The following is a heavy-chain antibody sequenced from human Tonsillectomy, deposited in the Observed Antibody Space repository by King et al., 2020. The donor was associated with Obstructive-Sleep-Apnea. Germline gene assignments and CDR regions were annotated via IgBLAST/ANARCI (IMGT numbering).Heavy chain of an antibody. Sequence: VQLVQSGGGVVQPGRSLRLSCAASGVTFSYYAMHWVRQAPGKGLEWVAVISYDGSNKYYADSVKGRFTISRDNANNTLYLQMNSLRAEDTAVYYCARDAHRHYGDYYFDYWGQGTLVTVSS. CDR2: ISYDGSNK. V-gene: IGHV3-30*04. D-gene: IGHD4-17*01. CDR1: GVTFSYYA. J-gene: IGHJ4*02. CDR3: ARDAHRHYGDYYFDY.